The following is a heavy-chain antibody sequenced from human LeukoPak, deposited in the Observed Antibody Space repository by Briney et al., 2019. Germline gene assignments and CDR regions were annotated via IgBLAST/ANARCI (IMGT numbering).Heavy chain of an antibody. J-gene: IGHJ4*02. CDR2: ISAYNGNT. V-gene: IGHV1-18*01. Sequence: ASVKVSCKTSGYTFTNYGISWVRQAPGQGLEWMGWISAYNGNTNSVQKFRGRVAMTTDTSTSTVYMDLRSLRSDGTAVYYCARDIATVQHQDWGQGTLVTVSS. D-gene: IGHD1-1*01. CDR1: GYTFTNYG. CDR3: ARDIATVQHQD.